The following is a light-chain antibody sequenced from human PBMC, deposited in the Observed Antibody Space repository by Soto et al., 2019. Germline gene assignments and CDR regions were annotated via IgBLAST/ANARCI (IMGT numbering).Light chain of an antibody. V-gene: IGLV1-47*01. CDR2: TNN. Sequence: QSVLTQPPSASGTPGQRITISCSGSSSNIGSNYVYWYRQLPGTAPKLLIYTNNQRPSGVRDRFSGSRSGTSASLAISGLQSEDEADYYCAAWDDSLNGFVFGTGTKLTVL. CDR3: AAWDDSLNGFV. CDR1: SSNIGSNY. J-gene: IGLJ1*01.